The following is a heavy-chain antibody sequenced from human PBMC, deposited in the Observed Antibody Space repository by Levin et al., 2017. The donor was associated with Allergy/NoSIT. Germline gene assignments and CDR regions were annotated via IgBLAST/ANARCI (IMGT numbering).Heavy chain of an antibody. V-gene: IGHV1-69*01. J-gene: IGHJ3*02. Sequence: KISCKASGGTFSSYAISWVRQAPGQGLEWMGGIIPIFGTANYAQKFQGRVTITADESTSTAYMELSSLRSEDTAVYYCARGAIRITMVRGVMTRGAFDIWGQGTMVTVSS. D-gene: IGHD3-10*01. CDR1: GGTFSSYA. CDR3: ARGAIRITMVRGVMTRGAFDI. CDR2: IIPIFGTA.